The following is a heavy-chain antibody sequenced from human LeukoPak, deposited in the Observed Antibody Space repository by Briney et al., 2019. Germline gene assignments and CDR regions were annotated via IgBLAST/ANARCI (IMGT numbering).Heavy chain of an antibody. Sequence: TSETLSLTCAVSGGSISSGGYSWSWIRQPPGKGLEWIGYIYHSGSTYYNPSLKSRVTISVDRSKNQFSPKLSFVTAADTAVYYCVRGGAVPAANPLHYYYYGMDVWGKGTTVTVSS. J-gene: IGHJ6*04. D-gene: IGHD2-2*01. CDR3: VRGGAVPAANPLHYYYYGMDV. CDR1: GGSISSGGYS. CDR2: IYHSGST. V-gene: IGHV4-30-2*01.